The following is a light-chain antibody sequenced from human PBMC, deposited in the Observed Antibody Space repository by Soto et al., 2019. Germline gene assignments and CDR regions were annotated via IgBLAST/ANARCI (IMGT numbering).Light chain of an antibody. CDR3: QQYHNWPPIT. Sequence: ELLITQFSATPSDLSGDTATLSCNCSQSVSTKLAWYQQKPGQAPRLLINGASNRATGVPARFSGWGSGTEFTLTISSLQSEDFAVYYCQQYHNWPPITCGQGTQREIK. CDR1: QSVSTK. J-gene: IGKJ5*01. V-gene: IGKV3-15*01. CDR2: GAS.